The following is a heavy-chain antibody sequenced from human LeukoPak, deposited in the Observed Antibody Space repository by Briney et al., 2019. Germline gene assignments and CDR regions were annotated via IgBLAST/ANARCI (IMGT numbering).Heavy chain of an antibody. J-gene: IGHJ4*02. D-gene: IGHD2-15*01. CDR1: GFNFSNYA. CDR2: VNSNDRP. V-gene: IGHV3-23*01. CDR3: AKARAAVVEAAINY. Sequence: GGSLRLSCAASGFNFSNYAMTWVRQAPGKGLEWVSTVNSNDRPYYADSVKGRFTICRDNSKNTLYLQMNTLRVEDTALYYCAKARAAVVEAAINYWGQGILVTVSP.